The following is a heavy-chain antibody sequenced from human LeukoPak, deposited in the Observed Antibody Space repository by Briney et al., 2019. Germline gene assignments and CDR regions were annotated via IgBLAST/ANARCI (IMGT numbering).Heavy chain of an antibody. Sequence: ASVKVSCKASGSTFTGYYMHWARRAPGQGLEWMGWINPNSGGTDYAQKFQGRVTMTRDTSLSTAYMELSRLRSDDTAVYYCTRATSVVVPAADHYYYGMDVWGQGTTVTVSS. V-gene: IGHV1-2*02. CDR3: TRATSVVVPAADHYYYGMDV. CDR1: GSTFTGYY. CDR2: INPNSGGT. J-gene: IGHJ6*02. D-gene: IGHD2-2*01.